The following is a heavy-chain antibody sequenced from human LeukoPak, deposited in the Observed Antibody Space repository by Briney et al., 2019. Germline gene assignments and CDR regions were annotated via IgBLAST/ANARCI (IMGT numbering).Heavy chain of an antibody. CDR2: ISSGNSYK. D-gene: IGHD4-17*01. Sequence: PGGSLRLSCAASGFTFSDYSMKWVRQAPGKGLEWVSSISSGNSYKYYGDSVKGRFTISRDNAKNSLYLQMNSLRAEDTAVYYCAGLPPTVTTHYYYYYYMDVWGKGTTVTVSS. J-gene: IGHJ6*03. CDR3: AGLPPTVTTHYYYYYYMDV. CDR1: GFTFSDYS. V-gene: IGHV3-21*01.